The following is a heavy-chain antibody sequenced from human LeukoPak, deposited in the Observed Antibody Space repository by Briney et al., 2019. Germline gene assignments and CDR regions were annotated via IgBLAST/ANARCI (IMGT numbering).Heavy chain of an antibody. Sequence: SETLSLTCAVYGGSFIGYYWSWIRQPPGKGLEWIGEINHSGSTNYNPSLKSRVTISVDTSKNQFSLKLSSVTAADTAVYYCARRRRYYDSSGYYGARFDYWGQGTLVTVSS. J-gene: IGHJ4*02. V-gene: IGHV4-34*01. CDR2: INHSGST. CDR1: GGSFIGYY. CDR3: ARRRRYYDSSGYYGARFDY. D-gene: IGHD3-22*01.